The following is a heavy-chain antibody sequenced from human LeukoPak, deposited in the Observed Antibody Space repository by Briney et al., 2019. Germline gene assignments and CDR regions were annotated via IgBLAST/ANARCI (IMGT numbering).Heavy chain of an antibody. D-gene: IGHD3-22*01. CDR2: ISGSGGST. V-gene: IGHV3-23*01. J-gene: IGHJ4*02. CDR3: AKPKGGPYYYDSSGQEALFDY. CDR1: GFTFSSYG. Sequence: PGGSLRLSCEASGFTFSSYGMSWVRQAPGKGLEWVSAISGSGGSTYYADSVKGRFTISRDNSKNTLYLQMNSLRAEDTAVYYCAKPKGGPYYYDSSGQEALFDYWGQGTLVTVSS.